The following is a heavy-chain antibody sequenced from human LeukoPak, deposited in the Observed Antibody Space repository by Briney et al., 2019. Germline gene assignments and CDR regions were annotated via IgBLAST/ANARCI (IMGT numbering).Heavy chain of an antibody. D-gene: IGHD1-7*01. Sequence: ASVKVSCKASGGTFSSYAISWVRQAPGQGLEWMGVIIPIFGTANYAQKFQGRVTITADESTSTAYMELSSLRSDDTAIYYCARDGEGGELGDYWGQGTLVTVSS. J-gene: IGHJ4*02. V-gene: IGHV1-69*13. CDR3: ARDGEGGELGDY. CDR1: GGTFSSYA. CDR2: IIPIFGTA.